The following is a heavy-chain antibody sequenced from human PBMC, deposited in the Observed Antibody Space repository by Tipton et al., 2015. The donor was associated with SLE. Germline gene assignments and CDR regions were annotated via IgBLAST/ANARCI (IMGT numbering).Heavy chain of an antibody. D-gene: IGHD4-17*01. Sequence: QSGPEVKKPGSSVKVSCKASAGTFSTFAISWVRQAPGQGLEWMGGIIPIFGTVKYAQKFQDRVSITTDESTNTAYMELSSLRSEDTAVYYCAKGAVTSYSNDAFDFWGQGTMVTVSS. J-gene: IGHJ3*01. CDR2: IIPIFGTV. CDR3: AKGAVTSYSNDAFDF. CDR1: AGTFSTFA. V-gene: IGHV1-69*05.